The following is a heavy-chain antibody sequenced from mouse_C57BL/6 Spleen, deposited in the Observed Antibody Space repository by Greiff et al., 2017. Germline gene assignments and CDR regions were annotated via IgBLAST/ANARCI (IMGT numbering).Heavy chain of an antibody. V-gene: IGHV1-15*01. D-gene: IGHD2-3*01. CDR3: TSIYDGYHGDYFDY. CDR2: IAPETGGT. J-gene: IGHJ2*01. Sequence: QVQLKESGAELVRPGASVTLSCKASGYTFTDYEMHWVKQTPVHGLEWIGAIAPETGGTAYNQKFKGKAILTADKSSSTAYMELRSLTSEDSAVXYCTSIYDGYHGDYFDYWGQGTTLTVAS. CDR1: GYTFTDYE.